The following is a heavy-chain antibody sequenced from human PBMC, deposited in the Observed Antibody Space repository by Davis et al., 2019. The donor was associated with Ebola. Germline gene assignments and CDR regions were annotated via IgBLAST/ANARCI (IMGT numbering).Heavy chain of an antibody. CDR3: ARDKSSSWHHYYYYGMDV. J-gene: IGHJ6*02. CDR2: ISYDGSNK. V-gene: IGHV3-30-3*01. D-gene: IGHD6-13*01. Sequence: PGGSLRLSCAASGFTFSSYAMHWVRQAPGKGLEWVAVISYDGSNKYYADSVKGRFTISRDNSKNTLYLQMNSLRAEDTAVYYCARDKSSSWHHYYYYGMDVWGQGTTVTVSS. CDR1: GFTFSSYA.